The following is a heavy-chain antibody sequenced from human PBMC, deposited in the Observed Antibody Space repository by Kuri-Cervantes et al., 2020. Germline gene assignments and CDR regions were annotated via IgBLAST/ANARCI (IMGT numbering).Heavy chain of an antibody. V-gene: IGHV3-30*18. D-gene: IGHD4-23*01. CDR3: AKDSYGGIHPDAFDI. J-gene: IGHJ3*02. Sequence: GESLKISCAASGFTFSGYGMHWVRQAPGKGLEWVAVISFDGINDYYADSVKGRFTISRDNSKNTLYLQMNSLRAEDTAVYYCAKDSYGGIHPDAFDIWGQGTMVTVSS. CDR1: GFTFSGYG. CDR2: ISFDGIND.